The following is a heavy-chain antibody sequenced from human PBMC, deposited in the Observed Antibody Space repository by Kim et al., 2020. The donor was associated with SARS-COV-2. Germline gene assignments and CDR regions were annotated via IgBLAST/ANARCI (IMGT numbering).Heavy chain of an antibody. CDR3: ARHLRNWYFDL. Sequence: NDYNPSLQGRVTISVDTSKKQFSLRLSSVTAADAAVYYCARHLRNWYFDLWGRGTLVTVSS. CDR2: N. V-gene: IGHV4-39*01. J-gene: IGHJ2*01.